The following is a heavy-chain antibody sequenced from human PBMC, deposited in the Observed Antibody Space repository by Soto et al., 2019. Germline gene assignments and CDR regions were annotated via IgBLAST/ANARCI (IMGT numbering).Heavy chain of an antibody. J-gene: IGHJ6*02. CDR3: AAAPVWYCSGGSCYSFTDYGMDV. V-gene: IGHV1-58*01. D-gene: IGHD2-15*01. Sequence: SVKVSCKASGFTFTSSAVQWVRQARGQRLEWIGWIVVGSGNTNYAQKFQERVTITRDMSTSTAYMELSSLRSEDTAVYYCAAAPVWYCSGGSCYSFTDYGMDVWGQGTTVTVSS. CDR1: GFTFTSSA. CDR2: IVVGSGNT.